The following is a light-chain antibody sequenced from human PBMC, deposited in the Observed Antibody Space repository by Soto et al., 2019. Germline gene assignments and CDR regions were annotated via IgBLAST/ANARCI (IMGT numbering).Light chain of an antibody. Sequence: EIVMTQSPVPLSVSPGERATLSCTASQSVSSSYLAWYQQKPGQAPRLLIYGASSRATGIPDRFSGSGSGTDFTLTISRLEPEDLAVYYCQQYGSSQTFGQGTKVDIK. CDR3: QQYGSSQT. CDR2: GAS. J-gene: IGKJ1*01. V-gene: IGKV3-20*01. CDR1: QSVSSSY.